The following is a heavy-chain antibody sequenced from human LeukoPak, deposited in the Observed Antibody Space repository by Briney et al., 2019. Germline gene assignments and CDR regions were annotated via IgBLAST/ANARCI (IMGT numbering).Heavy chain of an antibody. J-gene: IGHJ2*01. CDR2: LYSGSST. CDR1: GFSVSTNY. V-gene: IGHV3-53*01. D-gene: IGHD3-3*02. CDR3: ARVGDHFHWYLDL. Sequence: GGSLRLSCAASGFSVSTNYMNWVRQAPGRGLERFSILYSGSSTYYADSVEGRFIVSRDSSKNTLSLQMNDLRAEDTAVYYCARVGDHFHWYLDLWGRGTLVTVSS.